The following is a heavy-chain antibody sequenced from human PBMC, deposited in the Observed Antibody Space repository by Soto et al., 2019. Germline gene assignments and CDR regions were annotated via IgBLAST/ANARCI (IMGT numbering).Heavy chain of an antibody. CDR2: ISSSSGGTI. V-gene: IGHV3-11*01. D-gene: IGHD3-22*01. Sequence: QVQLVESGGGLVKPGGSLRLSCAASGFTFSDYYMNWVRQAPGKGLEWVSYISSSSGGTIYYADSVKGRFTISRDNAKNSLHLQMNSLRAEDTAVYYCARDQERRGDSSGYYVPDAFDIWGQGTMVTVSS. CDR3: ARDQERRGDSSGYYVPDAFDI. J-gene: IGHJ3*02. CDR1: GFTFSDYY.